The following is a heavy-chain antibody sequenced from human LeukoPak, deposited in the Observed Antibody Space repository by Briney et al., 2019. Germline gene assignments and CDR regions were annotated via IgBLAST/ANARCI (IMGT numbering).Heavy chain of an antibody. Sequence: GGSLRLFCAVSGFTFSSYAMRWVRQAPGKGLEWVSAISGSGGSTYYADSVKGRFTISRDNSKNTLFLQMNSLRVEDTAVYYCAKGLYFDWWSYFDYWGQGTLVTVSS. CDR3: AKGLYFDWWSYFDY. CDR2: ISGSGGST. J-gene: IGHJ4*02. D-gene: IGHD3-9*01. V-gene: IGHV3-23*01. CDR1: GFTFSSYA.